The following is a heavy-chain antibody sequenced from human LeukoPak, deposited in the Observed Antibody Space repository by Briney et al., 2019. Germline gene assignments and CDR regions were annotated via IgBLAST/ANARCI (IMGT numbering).Heavy chain of an antibody. D-gene: IGHD3-22*01. CDR2: IYYSGST. CDR3: ARQVVYYDSSGYYSYYFDY. Sequence: SETLSLTCTVSGGSISSGSYCWGWIRQPPGKGLEWIGSIYYSGSTYYNPSLKSRVTISVDTSKNQFSLKLSSVTAADTAVYYCARQVVYYDSSGYYSYYFDYWGQGTLVTVSS. CDR1: GGSISSGSYC. V-gene: IGHV4-39*07. J-gene: IGHJ4*02.